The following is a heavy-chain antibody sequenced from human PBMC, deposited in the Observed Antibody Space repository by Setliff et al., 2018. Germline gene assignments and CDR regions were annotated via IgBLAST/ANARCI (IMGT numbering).Heavy chain of an antibody. D-gene: IGHD6-19*01. J-gene: IGHJ4*01. CDR3: ASALIRRVAVAGKSQSDY. CDR1: GGFSTHA. Sequence: GASVKVSCKASGGFSTHAISWVRQVPGQGLEWTGGIIPILGTTDYAQNFQGRVTITTDESTSSAYLEMSNLRSEDTAVYYCASALIRRVAVAGKSQSDYWGQGTLVTVSS. V-gene: IGHV1-69*05. CDR2: IIPILGTT.